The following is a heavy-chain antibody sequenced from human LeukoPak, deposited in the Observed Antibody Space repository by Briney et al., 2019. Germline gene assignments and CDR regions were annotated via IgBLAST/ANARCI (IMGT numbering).Heavy chain of an antibody. Sequence: GGSLRLSCAASGFTFSSYSMNWVRQAPGKALEWVSSITSSGTYIFYADSVKGRFTISRDNAKNSLYLQINSLGPEDTAVYFCARDPYSGNYGSYYYYYMDVWGKGTTVTVSS. V-gene: IGHV3-21*01. J-gene: IGHJ6*03. CDR3: ARDPYSGNYGSYYYYYMDV. CDR2: ITSSGTYI. D-gene: IGHD3-22*01. CDR1: GFTFSSYS.